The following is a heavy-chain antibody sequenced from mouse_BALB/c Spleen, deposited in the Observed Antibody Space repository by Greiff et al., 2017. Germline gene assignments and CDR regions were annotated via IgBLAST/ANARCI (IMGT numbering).Heavy chain of an antibody. J-gene: IGHJ4*01. Sequence: VQLKESGPGLVKPSQSLSLTCTVTGYSITSDYAWNWIRQFPGNKLEWMGYISYSGSTSYNPSLKSRISITRDTSKNQFFLQLNSVTTEDTATYYCARGYGSSYAMDYWGQGTSVTVSS. CDR1: GYSITSDYA. CDR2: ISYSGST. CDR3: ARGYGSSYAMDY. D-gene: IGHD1-1*01. V-gene: IGHV3-2*02.